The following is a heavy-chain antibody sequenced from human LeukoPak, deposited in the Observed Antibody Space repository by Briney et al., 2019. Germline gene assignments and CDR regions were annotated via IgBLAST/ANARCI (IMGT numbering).Heavy chain of an antibody. D-gene: IGHD3-3*01. V-gene: IGHV4-59*01. CDR2: VYDSGST. CDR1: GVSISSYY. CDR3: ARDYRDFTPGWFDD. Sequence: PSETLSLTCIVSGVSISSYYWSWLRQPPGKGLEWIGCVYDSGSTIYNPSLRRRVTLSVDTSRNQFSLKLSSVTAADTAVYFCARDYRDFTPGWFDDRGQGTLVTVSS. J-gene: IGHJ4*02.